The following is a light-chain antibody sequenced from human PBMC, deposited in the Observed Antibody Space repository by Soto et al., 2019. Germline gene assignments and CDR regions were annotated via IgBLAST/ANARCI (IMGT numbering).Light chain of an antibody. CDR3: CSSAPESTYV. Sequence: QSALAQPASVSGSPGQSITISCTGTSSDVGAYDSVSWYQQHPHKAPQLIIYKGTQRPSGVSSRFSGSTSGNAASLTISGLQADDEADYFCCSSAPESTYVCGTGTKVTVL. CDR2: KGT. CDR1: SSDVGAYDS. J-gene: IGLJ1*01. V-gene: IGLV2-23*01.